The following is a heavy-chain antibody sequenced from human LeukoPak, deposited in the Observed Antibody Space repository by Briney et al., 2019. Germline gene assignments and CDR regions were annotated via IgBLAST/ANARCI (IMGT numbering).Heavy chain of an antibody. CDR2: IYYSGST. J-gene: IGHJ3*02. Sequence: SETLSLTCSVSGGSISSYYWSWIRQPPGKGLEWIGYIYYSGSTNYNPSLKSRVTISVDTSKNQFSLKLSSVTAADTAVYYCARGRYYYDSSGYYSYDAFDIWGQGTMVTVSS. CDR1: GGSISSYY. CDR3: ARGRYYYDSSGYYSYDAFDI. V-gene: IGHV4-59*08. D-gene: IGHD3-22*01.